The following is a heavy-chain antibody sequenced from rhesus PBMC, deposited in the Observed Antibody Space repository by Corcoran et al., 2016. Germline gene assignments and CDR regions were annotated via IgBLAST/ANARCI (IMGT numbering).Heavy chain of an antibody. CDR2: IYGRCMST. J-gene: IGHJ6*01. CDR1: GGSISSSY. V-gene: IGHV4-169*01. CDR3: ARLNTVTAPYYGLDS. Sequence: QLQLQESGPGLVKPSETLSVTCAVSGGSISSSYWSGIRQAPGKGLAWCGYIYGRCMSTNYNPARKCRVTLSVDTSKNQLSLMLISLTAADTAVYYCARLNTVTAPYYGLDSWGQGVVVTVSS. D-gene: IGHD4-23*01.